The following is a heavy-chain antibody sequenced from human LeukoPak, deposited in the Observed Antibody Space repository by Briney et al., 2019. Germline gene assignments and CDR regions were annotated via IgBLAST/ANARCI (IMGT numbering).Heavy chain of an antibody. J-gene: IGHJ4*02. CDR1: GFTFSSYT. Sequence: GGSLRLSCAASGFTFSSYTMTWVRQAPGKGLEWVSVISGSGDTAFYADSVKGRFTISRDNSKNTLYLQMGSLRAEDMAVYYCATLGVSHFDYWGQGTLVTVSS. V-gene: IGHV3-23*01. CDR3: ATLGVSHFDY. CDR2: ISGSGDTA. D-gene: IGHD3-10*01.